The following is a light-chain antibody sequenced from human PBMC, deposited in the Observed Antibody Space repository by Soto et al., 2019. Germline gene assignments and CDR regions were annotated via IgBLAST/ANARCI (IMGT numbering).Light chain of an antibody. Sequence: QPVLTQPPSVSGAPGQRVTISCTGSSSNIGAGFDVHWYQQLPGTAPKLLIYGTSNRPSGVPDRFSGSKSGTSASLAITGLQAEDEADYHCQSYDSSLSGSVFGGGTQLTVL. V-gene: IGLV1-40*01. J-gene: IGLJ2*01. CDR1: SSNIGAGFD. CDR2: GTS. CDR3: QSYDSSLSGSV.